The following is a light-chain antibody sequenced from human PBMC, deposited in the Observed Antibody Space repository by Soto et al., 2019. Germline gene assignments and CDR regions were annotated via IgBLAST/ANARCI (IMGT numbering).Light chain of an antibody. J-gene: IGKJ1*01. V-gene: IGKV3-15*01. CDR3: QHYNNLWT. CDR2: GAS. CDR1: QSVTSN. Sequence: EIVLTQSPATLSVSPGERATLSCRGSQSVTSNLAWYQQKPGQAPRLLIYGASTRATGIPAKFCGSGSGTEFTLTITSLQSEDFAVYYCQHYNNLWTFGQGTKVDIK.